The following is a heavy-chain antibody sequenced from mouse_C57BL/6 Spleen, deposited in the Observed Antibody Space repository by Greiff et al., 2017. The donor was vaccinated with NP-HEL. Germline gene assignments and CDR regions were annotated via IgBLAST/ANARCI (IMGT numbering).Heavy chain of an antibody. V-gene: IGHV5-6*01. CDR1: GFTFSSYG. D-gene: IGHD1-1*01. J-gene: IGHJ3*01. CDR2: ISSGGSYT. Sequence: EVKVVESGGDLVKPGGSLKLSCAASGFTFSSYGMSWVRQTPDKRLEWVATISSGGSYTYYPDSVKGRLTNSRDNAKKTLYLQMSSRKSEDTAMYYWARPFYYGSSPACFAYWGQGTLVTVSA. CDR3: ARPFYYGSSPACFAY.